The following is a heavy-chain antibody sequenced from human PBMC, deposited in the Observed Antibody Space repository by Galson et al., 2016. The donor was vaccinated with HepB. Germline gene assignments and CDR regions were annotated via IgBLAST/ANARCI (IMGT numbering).Heavy chain of an antibody. CDR3: AKEYTSSSLSQYYVMDV. Sequence: SLRLSCAASGFSFDDYAMHWVRQAPGKGLEWVSGISWNSGSAGYGDSVKGRFTISRDNAKNSLYLQMNNLRAEDTAFYYCAKEYTSSSLSQYYVMDVWGQGTTVTVSS. D-gene: IGHD6-6*01. CDR1: GFSFDDYA. J-gene: IGHJ6*02. CDR2: ISWNSGSA. V-gene: IGHV3-9*01.